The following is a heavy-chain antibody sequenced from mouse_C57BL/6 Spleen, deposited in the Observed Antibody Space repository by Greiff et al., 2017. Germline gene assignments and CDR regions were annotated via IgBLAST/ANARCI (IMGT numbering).Heavy chain of an antibody. D-gene: IGHD4-1*02. Sequence: VQLQQSGPELVKPGASVKISCKASGYSFTGYYMNWVKQSPEKSLEWIGEINPSTGGTTYNQKFKAKATLTVDKSSSTAYMQLKSLTSEDSAVYYCARSQLGRKGFAYWGQGTLVTVSA. V-gene: IGHV1-42*01. CDR1: GYSFTGYY. CDR2: INPSTGGT. CDR3: ARSQLGRKGFAY. J-gene: IGHJ3*01.